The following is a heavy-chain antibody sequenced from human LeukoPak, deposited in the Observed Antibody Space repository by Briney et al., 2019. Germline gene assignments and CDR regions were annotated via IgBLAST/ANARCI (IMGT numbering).Heavy chain of an antibody. CDR1: GGSFSGYY. V-gene: IGHV4-34*01. CDR3: ARVGYSSSSFPFDY. J-gene: IGHJ4*02. Sequence: SETLSPTCAVYGGSFSGYYWSWIRQPPGKGLEWIGEINHSGSTNYNPSLKSRVTISVDTSKNQFSLKLSSVTAADTAVYYCARVGYSSSSFPFDYWGQGTLVTVSS. CDR2: INHSGST. D-gene: IGHD6-6*01.